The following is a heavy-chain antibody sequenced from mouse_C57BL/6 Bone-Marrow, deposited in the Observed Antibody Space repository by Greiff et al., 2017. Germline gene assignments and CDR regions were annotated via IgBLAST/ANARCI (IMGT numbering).Heavy chain of an antibody. CDR2: IYPSDSET. CDR1: GYTFTSYW. J-gene: IGHJ2*01. CDR3: ARGGIIPDY. Sequence: QVQLQQPGAELVRPGSSVKLSCKASGYTFTSYWMDWVKQRPGQGLEWIGNIYPSDSETHYNQKFKDKATLTVDKSSSTAYMQLSSLTSEDSAVYYCARGGIIPDYGGQGTTLTGSS. V-gene: IGHV1-61*01.